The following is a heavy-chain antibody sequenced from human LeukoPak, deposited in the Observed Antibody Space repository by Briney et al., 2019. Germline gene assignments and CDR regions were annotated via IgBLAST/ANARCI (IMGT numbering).Heavy chain of an antibody. J-gene: IGHJ3*02. CDR1: GGSISSYY. CDR3: ARDRGYCSSTRCYSSSWPDAFDI. CDR2: IYYSGST. D-gene: IGHD2-2*02. Sequence: SETLSLTCTVSGGSISSYYWSWIRQPPGKGLEWTGYIYYSGSTNYNPSLKSRVTISVDTSKNQFSLKLSSVTAADTAVYYCARDRGYCSSTRCYSSSWPDAFDIWGQGTMVTVSS. V-gene: IGHV4-59*01.